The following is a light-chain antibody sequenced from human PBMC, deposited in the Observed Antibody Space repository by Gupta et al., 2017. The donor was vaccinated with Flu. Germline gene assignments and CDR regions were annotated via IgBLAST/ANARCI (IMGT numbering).Light chain of an antibody. Sequence: SLGARSAINCKSIQSIRDDSHKKEYLSRYQQTPGQPPNLLLSRTTSRAPGVPHPFSDSGSSTDFTLTIVSLQADDVAVSYCRQEYAVPFTFGWGTKVEIK. J-gene: IGKJ4*01. CDR3: RQEYAVPFT. V-gene: IGKV4-1*01. CDR1: QSIRDDSHKKEY. CDR2: RTT.